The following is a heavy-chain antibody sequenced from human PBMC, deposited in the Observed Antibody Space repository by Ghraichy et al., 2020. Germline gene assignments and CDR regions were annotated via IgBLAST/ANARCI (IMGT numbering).Heavy chain of an antibody. D-gene: IGHD2-8*02. CDR1: GFSLSTSGVA. CDR3: VRKSPVVYAKGNNWFDP. CDR2: IYWDDDK. Sequence: SGPTLVKPTQTLTLTCTFSGFSLSTSGVAVGWIRQPPGKALEWLALIYWDDDKRYSPFLKSRLTITKDTSKNQVVLTLTNMDPVDTATYFCVRKSPVVYAKGNNWFDPWGQGTLVIVSS. J-gene: IGHJ5*02. V-gene: IGHV2-5*02.